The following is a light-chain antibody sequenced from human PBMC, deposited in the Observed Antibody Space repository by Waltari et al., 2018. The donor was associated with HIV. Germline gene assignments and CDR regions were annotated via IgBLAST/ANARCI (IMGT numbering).Light chain of an antibody. CDR3: QSYDSTLTGV. CDR1: SFNIGAGFD. CDR2: NNF. J-gene: IGLJ3*02. V-gene: IGLV1-40*01. Sequence: QSVLTQPPSVSGAPGQRVTISCSGSSFNIGAGFDVHWYQHLPGTAPKPLIYNNFNRPSGVPDRFSGSKSGTSASLAITGLQAEDEADYYCQSYDSTLTGVFGGGTKLTVL.